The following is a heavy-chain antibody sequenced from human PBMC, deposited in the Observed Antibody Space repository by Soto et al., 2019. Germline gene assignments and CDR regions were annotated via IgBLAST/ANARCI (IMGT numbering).Heavy chain of an antibody. CDR3: ARDHRYYDFWSGYTYYYYYGMDV. CDR1: GFTFSSYA. V-gene: IGHV3-30-3*01. J-gene: IGHJ6*02. CDR2: ISYDGSNK. D-gene: IGHD3-3*01. Sequence: QVQLVESGGGVVQPGRSLRLSCAASGFTFSSYAMHWVRQAPGKGLEWVAVISYDGSNKYYADSVKGRFTISRDNSKNTLYLQMNSPRAEDTAVYYCARDHRYYDFWSGYTYYYYYGMDVWGQGTTVTVSS.